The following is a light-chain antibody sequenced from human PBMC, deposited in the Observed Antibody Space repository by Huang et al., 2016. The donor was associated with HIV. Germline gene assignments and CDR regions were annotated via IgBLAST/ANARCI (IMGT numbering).Light chain of an antibody. J-gene: IGKJ1*01. Sequence: AIRMTQSPSSLSASTGDRVNITCRASQDINNFLAWDQQKPGKAPNLLMYAASILETGGPSRFSGSGSWTEFNLSISCLQSEDFATYYCQQYYSYRTFGQGTQVEIK. CDR1: QDINNF. V-gene: IGKV1-8*01. CDR3: QQYYSYRT. CDR2: AAS.